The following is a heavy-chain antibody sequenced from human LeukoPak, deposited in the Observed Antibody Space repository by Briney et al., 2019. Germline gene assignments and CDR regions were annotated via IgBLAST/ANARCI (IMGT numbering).Heavy chain of an antibody. Sequence: WGSLRLSCAASGFTFSTYWMHWVRQAPGRGLVWVSRINSDGSRTNYADSVKGRFTISRDNAKNTLYLQMNSLRAEDTAIYYCARDVGEYQILGFDYWGQGTLVTVSS. V-gene: IGHV3-74*01. CDR2: INSDGSRT. D-gene: IGHD3-10*01. J-gene: IGHJ4*02. CDR3: ARDVGEYQILGFDY. CDR1: GFTFSTYW.